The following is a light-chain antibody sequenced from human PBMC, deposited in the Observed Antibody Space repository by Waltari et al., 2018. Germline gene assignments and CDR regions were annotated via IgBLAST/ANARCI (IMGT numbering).Light chain of an antibody. V-gene: IGLV1-40*01. CDR3: QSYDNILSHWV. CDR1: SSNIGAGFD. Sequence: QSALAQPPSVSGAPGQRVTISCTGSSSNIGAGFDVHWYQQLPGAAIRLLMDSNTNRPAGVPDRCSASKSGTSASLAITGLQAEDEANYYCQSYDNILSHWVFGGGTKVAVL. CDR2: SNT. J-gene: IGLJ3*02.